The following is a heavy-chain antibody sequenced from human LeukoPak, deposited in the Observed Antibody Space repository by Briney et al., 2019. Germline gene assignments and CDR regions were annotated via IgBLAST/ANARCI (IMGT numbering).Heavy chain of an antibody. Sequence: ASVKVSCKASGYTFTSYGISWVRQAPGQGLEWMGWISAYNGNTNYAQKLQGRVTMTTDTSTSTAYMELRGLRSDDTAVYYCARIIYYGSGSYYSYFDYWGQGTLVTVSS. CDR2: ISAYNGNT. CDR3: ARIIYYGSGSYYSYFDY. CDR1: GYTFTSYG. J-gene: IGHJ4*02. V-gene: IGHV1-18*01. D-gene: IGHD3-10*01.